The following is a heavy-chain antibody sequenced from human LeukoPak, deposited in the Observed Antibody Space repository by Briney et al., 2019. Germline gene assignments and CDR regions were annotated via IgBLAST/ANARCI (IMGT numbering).Heavy chain of an antibody. CDR1: GFTFSSYS. Sequence: GGSLRLSCAASGFTFSSYSMNWVRQAPGKGLEWVANIKQDGSEKYYVDSVKGRFTISRDNAKNSLYLQMNSLRAEDTAVYYCASPDYDILTGYLYWGQGTLVTVSS. CDR2: IKQDGSEK. J-gene: IGHJ4*02. CDR3: ASPDYDILTGYLY. V-gene: IGHV3-7*01. D-gene: IGHD3-9*01.